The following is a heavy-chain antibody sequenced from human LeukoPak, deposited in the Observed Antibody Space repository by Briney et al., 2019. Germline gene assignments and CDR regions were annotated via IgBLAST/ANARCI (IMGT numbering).Heavy chain of an antibody. CDR3: ARRGQYGGNSPFDY. D-gene: IGHD2-21*02. V-gene: IGHV4-31*03. CDR2: IYYSGST. J-gene: IGHJ4*02. Sequence: SETLSLTCTVSGGSISSGGYYWSWIRQHPGKGLEWIGYIYYSGSTYYNPSLKSRVTISVDTSKNQFSLKLSSVTAADTAVYYCARRGQYGGNSPFDYWGQGTLVTVSS. CDR1: GGSISSGGYY.